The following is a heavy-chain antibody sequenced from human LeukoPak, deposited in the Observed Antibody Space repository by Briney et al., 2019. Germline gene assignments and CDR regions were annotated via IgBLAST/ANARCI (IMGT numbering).Heavy chain of an antibody. J-gene: IGHJ5*02. D-gene: IGHD1-26*01. CDR1: GGSISSGGYS. CDR3: ARDRMGFNWFDP. CDR2: IYHSGST. V-gene: IGHV4-30-2*01. Sequence: SETLSLTCAVSGGSISSGGYSWSWIRQPPGKGLEWIGYIYHSGSTYYNPSLKSRVTISVDRSKNQFSLKPSSVTAADTAVYYCARDRMGFNWFDPWGQGTLVTVSS.